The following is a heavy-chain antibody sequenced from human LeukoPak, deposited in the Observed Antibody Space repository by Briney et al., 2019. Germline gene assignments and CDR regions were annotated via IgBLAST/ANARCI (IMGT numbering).Heavy chain of an antibody. CDR3: ARAHSGYDYPYHYYMDV. J-gene: IGHJ6*03. V-gene: IGHV1-18*01. CDR2: ITAYNGDT. CDR1: GYTFSNYG. Sequence: ASVKVSCKASGYTFSNYGISWVRQAPGRGLDWLGWITAYNGDTNYAQKFQGRVTMTTDTSTSTAYMELRSLRSDDTAVYYCARAHSGYDYPYHYYMDVWGRGTTVTVSS. D-gene: IGHD5-12*01.